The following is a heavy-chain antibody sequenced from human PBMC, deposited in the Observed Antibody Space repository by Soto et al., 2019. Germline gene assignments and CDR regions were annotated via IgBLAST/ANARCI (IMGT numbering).Heavy chain of an antibody. CDR3: ARDLCPLGSGSPCPLYGLDI. Sequence: QVQLVQSGAEVKPPGASVEVSCKASGYTFTGHYMHWVRQVSGKRLEYLGWLKSYNGGTYYTPRIQGRVTFTRDTSTRTAYMELSGLQSDDTAVYFCARDLCPLGSGSPCPLYGLDIWGQGTKVVVSS. V-gene: IGHV1-2*02. J-gene: IGHJ6*02. CDR1: GYTFTGHY. D-gene: IGHD3-10*01. CDR2: LKSYNGGT.